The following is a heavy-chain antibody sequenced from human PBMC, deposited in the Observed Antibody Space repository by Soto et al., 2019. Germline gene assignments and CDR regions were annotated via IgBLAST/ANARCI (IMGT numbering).Heavy chain of an antibody. CDR2: INHSGST. Sequence: SETLSLTCAVYGGSLSGYYWSWIRQPPGKGLEWIGEINHSGSTNYNPSLKSRVTISVDTSKNQFSLKLSSVTAADTAVYYCARSKTWLRFGKAFDIWGQGTMVTVSS. CDR1: GGSLSGYY. J-gene: IGHJ3*02. V-gene: IGHV4-34*01. CDR3: ARSKTWLRFGKAFDI. D-gene: IGHD5-12*01.